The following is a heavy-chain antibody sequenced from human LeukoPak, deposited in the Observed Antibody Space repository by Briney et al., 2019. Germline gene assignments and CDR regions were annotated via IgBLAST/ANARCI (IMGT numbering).Heavy chain of an antibody. CDR3: AQTRSTLYSRTPGYYYYMDV. J-gene: IGHJ6*03. V-gene: IGHV3-21*01. CDR2: ISSSSSYI. CDR1: GFTFSSYS. Sequence: GGSLRLSCAASGFTFSSYSMNWVRQAPGKGLEWVSSISSSSSYIYYADSVKGRFTISRDNAKNSLYLQMNSLRAEDTAVYYCAQTRSTLYSRTPGYYYYMDVWGKGTTVTVSS. D-gene: IGHD6-13*01.